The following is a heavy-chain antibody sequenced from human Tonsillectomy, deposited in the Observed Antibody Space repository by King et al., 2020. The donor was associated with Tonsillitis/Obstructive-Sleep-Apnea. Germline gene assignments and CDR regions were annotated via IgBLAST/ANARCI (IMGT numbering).Heavy chain of an antibody. CDR3: ARGIRGDNDAFDI. CDR2: IYYSGST. Sequence: QLQESGPGLVKPSETLSLTCTVSGGSTSSYYWSWIRQPPGKGLEWIGYIYYSGSTNYNPSLKSRVTISVDTSKNQFSLKLSSVTAADTAVYYCARGIRGDNDAFDIWGQGTMVTVSS. CDR1: GGSTSSYY. D-gene: IGHD3-10*01. J-gene: IGHJ3*02. V-gene: IGHV4-59*01.